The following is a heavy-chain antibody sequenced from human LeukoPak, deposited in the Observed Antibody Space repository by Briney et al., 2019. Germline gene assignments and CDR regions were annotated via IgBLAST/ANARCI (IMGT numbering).Heavy chain of an antibody. Sequence: GGSLRLSCAASGFSFSSYGMHWVRRAPGKGLEWVAVISYDGSKIYYADSVKGRFTISRDNSKNTLNLQMNSLRAEDTAVYYCAKFWREAHYYGSGSYYFEGGFDYWGRGTLVTVSS. J-gene: IGHJ4*02. CDR3: AKFWREAHYYGSGSYYFEGGFDY. CDR1: GFSFSSYG. D-gene: IGHD3-10*01. V-gene: IGHV3-30*18. CDR2: ISYDGSKI.